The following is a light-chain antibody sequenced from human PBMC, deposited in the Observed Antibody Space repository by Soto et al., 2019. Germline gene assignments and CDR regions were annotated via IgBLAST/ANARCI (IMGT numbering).Light chain of an antibody. V-gene: IGKV3-15*01. Sequence: EIVMTQSPATLSVSPGERATLSCRASQSVSSSLAWYQQKPGQAPRLLIYGASTRATGIPARFSGRGSGKEFTLTISSLQSGDCAVYYCQQCNDWPPTFGQGTKLEIK. CDR1: QSVSSS. CDR2: GAS. CDR3: QQCNDWPPT. J-gene: IGKJ2*01.